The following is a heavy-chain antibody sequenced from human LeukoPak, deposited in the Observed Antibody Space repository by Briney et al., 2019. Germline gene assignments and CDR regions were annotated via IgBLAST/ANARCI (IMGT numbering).Heavy chain of an antibody. D-gene: IGHD3-3*01. CDR2: ISAYNGNT. V-gene: IGHV1-18*01. Sequence: ASVTVSCKASDYTFTSYGISRVRQAPGQGLEWMGWISAYNGNTNYAQKLQGRVTMTTDTSTSTAYMELRSLRSDDTAVYYCARDYTHYDFWSGYYEFDYWGQGTLVTVSS. J-gene: IGHJ4*02. CDR1: DYTFTSYG. CDR3: ARDYTHYDFWSGYYEFDY.